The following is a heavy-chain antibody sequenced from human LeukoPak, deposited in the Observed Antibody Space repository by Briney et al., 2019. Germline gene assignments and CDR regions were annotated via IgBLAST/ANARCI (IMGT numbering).Heavy chain of an antibody. J-gene: IGHJ6*03. CDR2: IYSGCST. CDR1: GFTVSSNY. D-gene: IGHD3-10*01. Sequence: GGSLRLSCVSPGFTVSSNYRSWVRQAPGKGLEWVSVIYSGCSTYYADSVKGRFTISRDNSKNTLYLQMNSLRAEDTAVYYCASGSGSYRTPYYYMDVWGTGTTVTVSS. V-gene: IGHV3-53*01. CDR3: ASGSGSYRTPYYYMDV.